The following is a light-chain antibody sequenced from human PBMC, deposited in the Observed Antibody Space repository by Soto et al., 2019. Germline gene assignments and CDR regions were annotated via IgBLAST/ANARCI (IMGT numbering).Light chain of an antibody. CDR2: DVS. CDR3: CSYAGSYIYV. Sequence: QSALTQPRSVSGSPGQSVPISCTGTSSDIGGYNYVSWYQQHPGKVPKLMLYDVSKRPSGVPDRFSGSKSGNAASLTISGLRAEDEADYYCCSYAGSYIYVFGSGTKVTVL. J-gene: IGLJ1*01. V-gene: IGLV2-11*01. CDR1: SSDIGGYNY.